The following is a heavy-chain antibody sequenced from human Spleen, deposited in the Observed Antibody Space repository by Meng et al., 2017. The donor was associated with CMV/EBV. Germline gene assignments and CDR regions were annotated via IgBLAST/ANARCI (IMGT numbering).Heavy chain of an antibody. CDR1: GYTFTAYM. CDR2: INPHSGGT. Sequence: ASVKVSCKASGYTFTAYMMHWLRQAPGQGLEWVGWINPHSGGTRYAQKFQGRLTMTRDTSISTAYMELTRLRSHDTAVYYCARDKNWGPDYWGQGTLVTVSS. J-gene: IGHJ4*02. D-gene: IGHD7-27*01. V-gene: IGHV1-2*02. CDR3: ARDKNWGPDY.